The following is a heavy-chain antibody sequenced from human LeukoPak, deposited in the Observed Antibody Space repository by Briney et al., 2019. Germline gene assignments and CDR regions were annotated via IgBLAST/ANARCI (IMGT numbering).Heavy chain of an antibody. D-gene: IGHD7-27*01. V-gene: IGHV3-30*03. CDR1: GFTFSDYY. J-gene: IGHJ4*02. CDR2: TSLDGSNK. CDR3: ARDLTLGKPDYFDH. Sequence: GGSLRLSCAASGFTFSDYYMSWIRQAPGRGLEWVAVTSLDGSNKLYTDTVRGRFIISRDNSKNTVYLQMDSLRAEDTAVYYCARDLTLGKPDYFDHWGRGTLVTVSS.